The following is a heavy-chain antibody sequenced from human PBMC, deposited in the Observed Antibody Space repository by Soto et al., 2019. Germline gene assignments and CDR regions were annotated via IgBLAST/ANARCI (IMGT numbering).Heavy chain of an antibody. J-gene: IGHJ6*02. Sequence: PSETLSLTCAVYGGSFSGYYWSWIRQPPGKGLEWIGEINHSGSTNYNPSLKSRVTISVDTSKNQFSLKLSSVTAADTAVYYCARGTRTTVTTFYYYYGMDVWGQGTTVTVSS. D-gene: IGHD4-17*01. CDR1: GGSFSGYY. CDR3: ARGTRTTVTTFYYYYGMDV. V-gene: IGHV4-34*01. CDR2: INHSGST.